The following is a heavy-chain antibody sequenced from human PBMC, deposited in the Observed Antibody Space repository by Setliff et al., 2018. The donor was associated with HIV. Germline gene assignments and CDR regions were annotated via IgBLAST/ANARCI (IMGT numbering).Heavy chain of an antibody. D-gene: IGHD2-15*01. CDR2: IYPGDSDT. CDR3: ARPCSGGSALGAFDI. CDR1: GYSFTSYW. V-gene: IGHV5-51*01. J-gene: IGHJ3*02. Sequence: GESLTISCKGSGYSFTSYWIGWVRQMPGKGLEWMGIIYPGDSDTRYSPSFQGQVTISADKSISTAYLQWSSLKASDTAMYYCARPCSGGSALGAFDIWGQGTMVTVSS.